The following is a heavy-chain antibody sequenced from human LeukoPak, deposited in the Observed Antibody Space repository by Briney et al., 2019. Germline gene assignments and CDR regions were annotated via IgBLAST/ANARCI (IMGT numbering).Heavy chain of an antibody. V-gene: IGHV4-59*01. Sequence: PSETLSLTCTVSGGSISSYYWSWIRQPPGKRLEWIGYIYYSGSTNYNPSLKSRVTISVDTSKNQISLKLSSVTAADTAVYYCARDHDTGNAFDIWGQGTMVTVSS. D-gene: IGHD5-18*01. CDR3: ARDHDTGNAFDI. J-gene: IGHJ3*02. CDR1: GGSISSYY. CDR2: IYYSGST.